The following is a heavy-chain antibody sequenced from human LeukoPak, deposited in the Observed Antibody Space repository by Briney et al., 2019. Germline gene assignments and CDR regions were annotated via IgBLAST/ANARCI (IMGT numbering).Heavy chain of an antibody. CDR3: VRGGLRYCTTIGCYGGYGMDV. V-gene: IGHV3-48*04. CDR1: GFTFSTYA. CDR2: ISSSGGPI. J-gene: IGHJ6*02. D-gene: IGHD2-2*01. Sequence: PGGSLRLSCAASGFTFSTYAMSWVRQAPGKGLEWVSYISSSGGPIYYADSVKGRFTISRDNAKNSLYLQMNSLRAEDTAVYYCVRGGLRYCTTIGCYGGYGMDVWGQGTTVTVSS.